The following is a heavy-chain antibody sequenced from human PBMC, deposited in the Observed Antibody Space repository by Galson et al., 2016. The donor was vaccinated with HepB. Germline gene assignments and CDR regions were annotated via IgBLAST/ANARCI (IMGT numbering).Heavy chain of an antibody. CDR1: GFAFNTYW. Sequence: SLRLSCAASGFAFNTYWMSWVRHAPGQGLEWVANIKQDASEKYYVDSVKGRFTISRDNAKNSLYLQMNSLTADDTAVDYCARDYRHCGADPMGAQGTLVTVSS. CDR2: IKQDASEK. V-gene: IGHV3-7*01. J-gene: IGHJ4*02. CDR3: ARDYRHCGADPM. D-gene: IGHD2-21*02.